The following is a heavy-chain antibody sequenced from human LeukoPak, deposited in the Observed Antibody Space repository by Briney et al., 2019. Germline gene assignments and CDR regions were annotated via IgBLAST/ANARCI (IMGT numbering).Heavy chain of an antibody. D-gene: IGHD3-9*01. V-gene: IGHV4-59*08. CDR1: GGSISSYY. CDR3: ARHYYDILTGYGMDV. Sequence: PSETLSLTCTVSGGSISSYYWSWIRQPPGKGLEWIGYIYYSGSTNYNPSLKSRVTVSVDTSKNQFSLKLSSVTAADTAVYYCARHYYDILTGYGMDVWGQGTTVTVSS. CDR2: IYYSGST. J-gene: IGHJ6*02.